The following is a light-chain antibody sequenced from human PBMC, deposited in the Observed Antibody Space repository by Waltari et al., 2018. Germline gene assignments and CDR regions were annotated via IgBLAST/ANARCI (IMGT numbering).Light chain of an antibody. J-gene: IGLJ7*01. Sequence: QSALTQPRSVSGSPGQPVTISCSGNSSDVGNFNFVSWYQQNPGNAPKQLIYDIVKRPSWVPCRFSGSKSGSTAALTISGLQTEDEADYYCCSYAGSDTLVFGGGTQLTVL. V-gene: IGLV2-11*01. CDR2: DIV. CDR3: CSYAGSDTLV. CDR1: SSDVGNFNF.